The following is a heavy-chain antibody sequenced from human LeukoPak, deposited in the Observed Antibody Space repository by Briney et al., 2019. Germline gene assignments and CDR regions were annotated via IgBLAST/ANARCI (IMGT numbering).Heavy chain of an antibody. Sequence: GGSLRLSCTLFGFNVGTNYMTWVRQAPGKGLEWVSVIYSGDNSYYEDSVRGRFTISRDGPRNTLYLQINSLRVEDTAVYYCARVGVGATSSLDYWGQGTLVTVSS. V-gene: IGHV3-53*01. CDR1: GFNVGTNY. CDR3: ARVGVGATSSLDY. D-gene: IGHD1-26*01. CDR2: IYSGDNS. J-gene: IGHJ4*02.